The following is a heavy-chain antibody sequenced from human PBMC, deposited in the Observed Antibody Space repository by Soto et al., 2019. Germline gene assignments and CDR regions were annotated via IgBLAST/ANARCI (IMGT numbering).Heavy chain of an antibody. CDR2: ISYDGSNK. CDR3: ASSPSGYSYGYNYYYYGMDV. Sequence: GGSLRLSCAASGFTFSSYAMHWVRQAPGKGLEWVAVISYDGSNKYYADSVKGRFTISRDNSKNTLYLQRNSLRAEDTAVYYCASSPSGYSYGYNYYYYGMDVWGQGTTVTVSS. J-gene: IGHJ6*02. V-gene: IGHV3-30-3*01. CDR1: GFTFSSYA. D-gene: IGHD5-18*01.